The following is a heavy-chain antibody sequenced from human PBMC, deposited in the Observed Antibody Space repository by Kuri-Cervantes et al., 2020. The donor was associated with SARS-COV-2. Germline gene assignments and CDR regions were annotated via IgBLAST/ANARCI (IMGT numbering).Heavy chain of an antibody. Sequence: LSLTCAASGFTFSSYAMHWVRQAPGKGLEWVAVISYDGSNKYYADSVKGRFTISGDNAKNSLYLQMNSLRAEDTAVYYCARDLRIAAPRGDYWGQGTLVTVSS. CDR1: GFTFSSYA. V-gene: IGHV3-30-3*01. CDR3: ARDLRIAAPRGDY. D-gene: IGHD6-6*01. J-gene: IGHJ4*02. CDR2: ISYDGSNK.